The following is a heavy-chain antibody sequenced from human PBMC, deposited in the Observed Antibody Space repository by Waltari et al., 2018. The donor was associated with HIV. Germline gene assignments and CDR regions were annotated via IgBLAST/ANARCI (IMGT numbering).Heavy chain of an antibody. CDR3: ARESSGWPNGDWFDP. V-gene: IGHV4-4*02. J-gene: IGHJ5*02. CDR2: IYHSGST. D-gene: IGHD6-19*01. Sequence: QVQLQESGPGLVKPSGTLSLTCAVSGGSIRSSNWWSWVRQPPGKGLEWIGEIYHSGSTNYNPSLKSRVTISVDKSKNQFSLKLSSVTAADTAVYYCARESSGWPNGDWFDPWGQGTLVTVSS. CDR1: GGSIRSSNW.